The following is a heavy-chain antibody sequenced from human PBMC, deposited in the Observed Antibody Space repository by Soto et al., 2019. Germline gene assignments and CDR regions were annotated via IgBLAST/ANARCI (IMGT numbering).Heavy chain of an antibody. CDR2: ISSYNGNT. D-gene: IGHD4-17*01. V-gene: IGHV1-18*01. J-gene: IGHJ4*02. Sequence: ASVKVSCKASGYTFTTYGVSWVRQAPGQGLEWMGWISSYNGNTNYAQKLQGRVTMTTDTSTSTAYMELRSLRSDDTAVYYCARDAYGDYDYWGQGTLVTVSS. CDR1: GYTFTTYG. CDR3: ARDAYGDYDY.